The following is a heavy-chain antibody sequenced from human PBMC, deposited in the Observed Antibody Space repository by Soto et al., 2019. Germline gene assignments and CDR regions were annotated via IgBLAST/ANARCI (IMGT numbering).Heavy chain of an antibody. CDR3: ARGHYSSSWTDHTRYYYGMDV. CDR1: GDSVSSNSAA. V-gene: IGHV6-1*01. J-gene: IGHJ6*02. CDR2: TYYRSPWHN. Sequence: TLSLTCAISGDSVSSNSAAWNWIGKSPSRGLVLLVRTYYRSPWHNDYALSVKSRMAINPDKSKNQFSLQLNSVTPEDTAVYFFARGHYSSSWTDHTRYYYGMDVWGQGTTVTVSS. D-gene: IGHD6-13*01.